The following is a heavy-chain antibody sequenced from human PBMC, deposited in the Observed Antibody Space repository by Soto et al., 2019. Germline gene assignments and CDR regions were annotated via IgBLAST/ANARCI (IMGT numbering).Heavy chain of an antibody. J-gene: IGHJ4*02. Sequence: QVHLVESGGGVVQPGRSLRLSCEASGFTFSNYAIHWVRRAPGKGLEWVAVIANDGRDKRYAEPVKGRFTVSRDTSKNTVNLQRTSLRTEDTAVYYCARDSKVGPATYYFDYWGQGTLVTVSS. CDR2: IANDGRDK. D-gene: IGHD2-15*01. CDR3: ARDSKVGPATYYFDY. V-gene: IGHV3-30*03. CDR1: GFTFSNYA.